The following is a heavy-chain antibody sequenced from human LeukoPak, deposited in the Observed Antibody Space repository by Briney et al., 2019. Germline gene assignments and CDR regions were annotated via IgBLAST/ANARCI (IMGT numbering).Heavy chain of an antibody. J-gene: IGHJ2*01. CDR3: AKSSGTYSLWYFDL. CDR1: GFTFSSYW. V-gene: IGHV3-74*01. Sequence: GGSLRLSCAASGFTFSSYWMHWVRQPPGKGLVWVSCINSHGSTTSYADSVKGRFTISRDNSKNTLYLQMNSLRAEDTAVYYCAKSSGTYSLWYFDLWGRGTLVTVSS. CDR2: INSHGSTT. D-gene: IGHD1-26*01.